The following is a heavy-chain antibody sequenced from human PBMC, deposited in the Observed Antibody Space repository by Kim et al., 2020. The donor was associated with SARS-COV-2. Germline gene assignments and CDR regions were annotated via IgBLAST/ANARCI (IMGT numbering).Heavy chain of an antibody. V-gene: IGHV3-74*01. CDR2: INSDGSST. J-gene: IGHJ5*02. D-gene: IGHD3-10*01. CDR1: GFTFSSYW. CDR3: ARVGGDYREGAYWFDP. Sequence: GGSLRLSCAASGFTFSSYWMHWVRQAPGKGLVWVSRINSDGSSTSYADSVKGRFTISRDNAKNTLYLQMNSLRAEDTAVYYCARVGGDYREGAYWFDPWGQGTLVTVSS.